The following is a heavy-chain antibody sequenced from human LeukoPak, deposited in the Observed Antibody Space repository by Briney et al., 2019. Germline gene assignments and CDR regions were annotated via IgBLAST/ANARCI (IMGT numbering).Heavy chain of an antibody. V-gene: IGHV4-34*01. Sequence: SETLSLTCTVSGGSISSYYWSWIRQPPGKGLEWVGEINHSGSTNYNPSLKSRVTISVDTSKNQFSLKLSSVTAADTAVYYCARDQTTYYYDSSRSFDIWGQGTMVTVSS. CDR3: ARDQTTYYYDSSRSFDI. CDR1: GGSISSYY. J-gene: IGHJ3*02. CDR2: INHSGST. D-gene: IGHD3-22*01.